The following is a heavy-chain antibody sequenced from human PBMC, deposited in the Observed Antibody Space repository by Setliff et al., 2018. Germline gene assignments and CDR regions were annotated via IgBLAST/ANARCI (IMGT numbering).Heavy chain of an antibody. V-gene: IGHV5-10-1*01. D-gene: IGHD2-2*01. J-gene: IGHJ5*02. Sequence: PGESLKISCKGSGYRFIDYWISWVRQTPGRGLEWMGKVDPTDSYATYSPSLQGHVTISADTSINTVYLEWSNLKASDSGIYYCARPIEGSRWHPFDLWGQGTLVTVSS. CDR2: VDPTDSYA. CDR1: GYRFIDYW. CDR3: ARPIEGSRWHPFDL.